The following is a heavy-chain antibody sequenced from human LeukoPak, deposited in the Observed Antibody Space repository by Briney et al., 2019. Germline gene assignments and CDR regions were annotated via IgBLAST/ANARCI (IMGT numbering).Heavy chain of an antibody. J-gene: IGHJ5*02. CDR1: GYTFNTYA. Sequence: GASVKVSCKASGYTFNTYAITWVRQAPGQGLEWIGWISGYDGNTNNAQKFQDRVTMTTDTSTDTAYMELRSLRSNDTAVYYCAKDWHILTGRNCFDPWGQGTLVTVSS. D-gene: IGHD3-9*01. CDR2: ISGYDGNT. CDR3: AKDWHILTGRNCFDP. V-gene: IGHV1-18*01.